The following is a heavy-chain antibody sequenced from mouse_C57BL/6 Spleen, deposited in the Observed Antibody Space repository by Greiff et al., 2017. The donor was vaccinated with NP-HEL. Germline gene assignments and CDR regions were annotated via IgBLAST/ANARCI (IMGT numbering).Heavy chain of an antibody. V-gene: IGHV1-59*01. J-gene: IGHJ1*03. CDR2: IDPSDSYT. D-gene: IGHD2-1*01. CDR3: AREGGNYRYFDV. Sequence: QVQLQQPGAELVRPGPSVKLSCKASGYTFTSYWMHWVKQRPGQGLEWIGVIDPSDSYTNYNQKFKGKATLTVDTSSSTAYMQLSSLTSEDSAVYYCAREGGNYRYFDVWGTGTTVTVSS. CDR1: GYTFTSYW.